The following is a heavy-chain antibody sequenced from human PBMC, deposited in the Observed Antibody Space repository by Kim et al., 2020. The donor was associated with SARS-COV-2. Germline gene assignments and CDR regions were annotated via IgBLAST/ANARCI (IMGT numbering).Heavy chain of an antibody. V-gene: IGHV3-13*01. D-gene: IGHD5-18*01. J-gene: IGHJ4*02. Sequence: PGTVKGRFTISRETAKNSLYLQMTSLRAGDTAVYYCARRSGYTRSFDYWGQGTLVTVSS. CDR3: ARRSGYTRSFDY.